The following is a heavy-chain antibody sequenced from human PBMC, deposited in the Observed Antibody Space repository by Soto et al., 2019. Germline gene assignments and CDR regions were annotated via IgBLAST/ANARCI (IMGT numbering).Heavy chain of an antibody. CDR3: ATSTVDTANYYYCGMDV. J-gene: IGHJ6*02. V-gene: IGHV5-51*01. CDR1: GYSFTSYW. CDR2: IYPGDSDT. D-gene: IGHD5-18*01. Sequence: GESLKISCKGSGYSFTSYWIGWVRQMTGKGLEWMGIIYPGDSDTRYSPSFQGQVTISADKSISTAYLQWSSLKASDTAMYYCATSTVDTANYYYCGMDVWCQGTTVTVSS.